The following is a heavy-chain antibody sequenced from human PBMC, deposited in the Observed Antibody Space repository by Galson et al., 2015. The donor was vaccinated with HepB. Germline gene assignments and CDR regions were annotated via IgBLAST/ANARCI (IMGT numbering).Heavy chain of an antibody. Sequence: SVKVSCKASGYTFTSYYIHWVRQAPGQGLEWLGIINPSGGSRSYAQKFQGRVTMTRDTSTSTVYMELSSLRSEDTAFYFCASLYSSGNHFDYWGQGTLVTVSS. CDR1: GYTFTSYY. CDR3: ASLYSSGNHFDY. CDR2: INPSGGSR. J-gene: IGHJ4*02. V-gene: IGHV1-46*03. D-gene: IGHD6-19*01.